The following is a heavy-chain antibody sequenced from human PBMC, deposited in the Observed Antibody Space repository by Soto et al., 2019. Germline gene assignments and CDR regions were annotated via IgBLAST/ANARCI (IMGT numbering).Heavy chain of an antibody. CDR2: ISASGGST. CDR3: AKDMTTTISHYFDH. CDR1: GFTFSTYT. V-gene: IGHV3-23*01. J-gene: IGHJ4*02. Sequence: PGGSLRLSCAASGFTFSTYTMSWVRQAPGKGLEWVSSISASGGSTYSADSVKGRFTISRDNSKNTLYLHMDSLRAEDTAIYYCAKDMTTTISHYFDHWGQGTLVTVSS. D-gene: IGHD4-4*01.